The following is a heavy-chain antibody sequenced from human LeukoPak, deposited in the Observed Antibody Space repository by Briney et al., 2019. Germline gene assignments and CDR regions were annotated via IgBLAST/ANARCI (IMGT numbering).Heavy chain of an antibody. D-gene: IGHD5-18*01. CDR3: ARHADTGWFDP. V-gene: IGHV4-31*03. CDR1: GVSISSVGYY. J-gene: IGHJ5*02. Sequence: SETLSLTCTVSGVSISSVGYYWSWIRQYPGKGLEWIGYISYSGNTDYNPSLKSRVTISVDTSKNQFSLKLSSVTAADTAVYYCARHADTGWFDPWGQGTLVTVSS. CDR2: ISYSGNT.